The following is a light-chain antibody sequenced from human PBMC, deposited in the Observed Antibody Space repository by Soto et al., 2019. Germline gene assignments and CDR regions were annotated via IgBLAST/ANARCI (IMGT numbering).Light chain of an antibody. CDR2: DAS. J-gene: IGKJ4*01. V-gene: IGKV3-15*01. CDR1: QSINSN. Sequence: EKVMTQSPATPSVSPGERVTLSCRASQSINSNLAWYQQTLGRAPRLLIYDASTRATGIPARFSGSGSGTEFTLTISSLQTEDFAVYYCQQYNNWPLSFGGGTKVDIK. CDR3: QQYNNWPLS.